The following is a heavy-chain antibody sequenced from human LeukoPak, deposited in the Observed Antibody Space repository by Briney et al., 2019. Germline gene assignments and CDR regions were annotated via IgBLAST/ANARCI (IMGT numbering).Heavy chain of an antibody. Sequence: PGGSLRLSCAASGFTVSSNYMSWVRQAPGKGLEWVSTISGSGSSTYYTDSVKGRFTISRDNSKNTLYLQMNSLRAEDTAVYYCAKGSGYNSGYYNYWGQGTLVTVSS. J-gene: IGHJ4*02. D-gene: IGHD6-19*01. CDR1: GFTVSSNY. V-gene: IGHV3-23*01. CDR3: AKGSGYNSGYYNY. CDR2: ISGSGSST.